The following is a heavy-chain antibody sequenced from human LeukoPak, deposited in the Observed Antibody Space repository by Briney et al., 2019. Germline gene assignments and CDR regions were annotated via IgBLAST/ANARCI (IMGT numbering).Heavy chain of an antibody. J-gene: IGHJ4*02. CDR1: DDSITIYY. CDR2: IDHTGST. V-gene: IGHV4-59*12. CDR3: AREEDFGSGRGFDY. D-gene: IGHD3-10*01. Sequence: SETLSLTCTVSDDSITIYYWSWIRQPPGKGLEWIGYIDHTGSTNYNPSLNSRVTISVDTSKNQFSLKLSSVTAADTAVYYCAREEDFGSGRGFDYWGQGTLVTVSS.